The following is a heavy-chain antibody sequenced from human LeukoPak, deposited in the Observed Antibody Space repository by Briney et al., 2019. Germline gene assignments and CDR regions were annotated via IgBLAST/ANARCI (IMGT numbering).Heavy chain of an antibody. CDR2: ISYDGSNK. CDR1: GFTFSSYG. CDR3: AKDARSGWLQHYYFDY. Sequence: PGGSLRLSCAASGFTFSSYGMHWVRQAPGKGLEWVAVISYDGSNKYYADSVKGRFTTSRDNSKNTLYLQMNSLRAEDTAVYYCAKDARSGWLQHYYFDYWGQGTLSPSPQ. J-gene: IGHJ4*02. D-gene: IGHD5-24*01. V-gene: IGHV3-30*18.